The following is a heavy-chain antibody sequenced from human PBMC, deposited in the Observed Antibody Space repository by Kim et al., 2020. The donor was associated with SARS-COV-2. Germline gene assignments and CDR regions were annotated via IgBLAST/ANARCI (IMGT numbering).Heavy chain of an antibody. V-gene: IGHV4-59*01. J-gene: IGHJ4*02. CDR3: AREGYSGYEAPFDY. Sequence: NPSLKSRVTIAVDTSKNQFALKLSSVTAADKAVYYCAREGYSGYEAPFDYWGQGTLVTVSS. D-gene: IGHD5-12*01.